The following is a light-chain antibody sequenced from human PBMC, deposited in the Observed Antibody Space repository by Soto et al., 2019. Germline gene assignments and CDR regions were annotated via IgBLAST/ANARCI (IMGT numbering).Light chain of an antibody. V-gene: IGKV1-27*01. CDR2: GAT. Sequence: DIQMTQSPSSLSASIGDRVTIACRTSQGIGTYLAWYQQKPGKVPKVLIYGATALHSGVPSRFSGSGSGAEFTLTITNVQPEDVATYYCQNYYSAPETFGQGTKVELK. CDR1: QGIGTY. J-gene: IGKJ1*01. CDR3: QNYYSAPET.